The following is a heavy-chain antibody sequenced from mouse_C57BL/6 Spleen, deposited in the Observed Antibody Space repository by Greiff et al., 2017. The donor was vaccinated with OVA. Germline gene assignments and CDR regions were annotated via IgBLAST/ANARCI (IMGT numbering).Heavy chain of an antibody. CDR2: ISDGGSYT. Sequence: EVMLVESGGGLVKPGGSLKLSCAASGFTFSSYAMSWVRQTPEKRLEWVATISDGGSYTYYPDNVKGRFTISRDNAKNNLYLQMSHLKSEDTAMYYCARDGGYEDYYAMDYWGQGTSVTVSS. V-gene: IGHV5-4*01. CDR3: ARDGGYEDYYAMDY. D-gene: IGHD2-2*01. J-gene: IGHJ4*01. CDR1: GFTFSSYA.